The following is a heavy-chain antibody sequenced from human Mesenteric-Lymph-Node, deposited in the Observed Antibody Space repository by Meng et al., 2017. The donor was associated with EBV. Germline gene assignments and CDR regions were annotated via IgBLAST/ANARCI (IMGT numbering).Heavy chain of an antibody. D-gene: IGHD6-13*01. CDR2: INTNSGNP. Sequence: QVPLVQSGSELKKPGASVKVSCKASGYTFTTYTIKWVRQAPGQGLEWMGWINTNSGNPTYAQGFTGRFVFSLDTSVSTAYLQISNLKSEDTAVYFCVRDPTKVAAAASLDYWGQGTLVTVSS. CDR1: GYTFTTYT. V-gene: IGHV7-4-1*02. J-gene: IGHJ4*02. CDR3: VRDPTKVAAAASLDY.